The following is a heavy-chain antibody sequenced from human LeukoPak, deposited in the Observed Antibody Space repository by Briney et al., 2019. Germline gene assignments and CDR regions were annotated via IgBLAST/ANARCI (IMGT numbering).Heavy chain of an antibody. V-gene: IGHV3-23*01. Sequence: PAETLTLPGAASEVPTNQYAMVSRLHSPATKGPSVSGSWWSGCGGTTYYADSVKGRFTISRDNSENTLYLQMNSLRAEDTAVYYCARDIGLGGYIYGFLDSWGQGTLVTVSS. J-gene: IGHJ4*02. CDR1: EVPTNQYA. CDR2: SWWSGCGGTT. D-gene: IGHD5-18*01. CDR3: ARDIGLGGYIYGFLDS.